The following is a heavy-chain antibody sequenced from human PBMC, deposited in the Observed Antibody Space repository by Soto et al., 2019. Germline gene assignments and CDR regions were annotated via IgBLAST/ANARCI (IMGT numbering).Heavy chain of an antibody. CDR3: ARHQGNIVGAYRAYYFDY. V-gene: IGHV4-39*01. CDR1: GGSISSSSYY. CDR2: IYYSGST. Sequence: QLQLQESGPGLVKPSETLSLTCTVSGGSISSSSYYWGWIRQPPGKGLEWIGSIYYSGSTYYNPSLKSRVTISVDTSKNQFSLKLSSVTAADTAVYYCARHQGNIVGAYRAYYFDYWGQGTLVTVSS. J-gene: IGHJ4*02. D-gene: IGHD1-26*01.